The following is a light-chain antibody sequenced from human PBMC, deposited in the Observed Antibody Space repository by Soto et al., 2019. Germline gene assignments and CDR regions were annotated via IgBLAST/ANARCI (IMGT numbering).Light chain of an antibody. CDR2: GAS. Sequence: EIGLTQSPGTLSFSPGQRSTLSCRASQNVDTKYLAWYQFKTGKAPRIIIFGASGRATGIPDRLSGSGYGTDLTITISRMEPEDFAVYYCQQYGSLSWTFGQGTKVDIK. V-gene: IGKV3-20*01. J-gene: IGKJ1*01. CDR1: QNVDTKY. CDR3: QQYGSLSWT.